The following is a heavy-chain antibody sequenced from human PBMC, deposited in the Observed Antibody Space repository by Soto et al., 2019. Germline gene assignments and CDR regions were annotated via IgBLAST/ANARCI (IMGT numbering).Heavy chain of an antibody. J-gene: IGHJ4*02. D-gene: IGHD3-22*01. CDR3: ARDRSMVVVDPGY. CDR1: GFTFSSYA. Sequence: QVQLVESGGGVVQPGRSLRLSCAASGFTFSSYAMHWVRQAPGKGLEWVAFISYDGSDEYYADSVKGRFTISRDNSKNTLYLQVNSLRIEDTAVYYCARDRSMVVVDPGYWGQGTLVTVSA. CDR2: ISYDGSDE. V-gene: IGHV3-30-3*01.